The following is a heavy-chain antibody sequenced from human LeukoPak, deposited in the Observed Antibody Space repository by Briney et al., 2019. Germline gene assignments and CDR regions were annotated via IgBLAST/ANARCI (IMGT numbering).Heavy chain of an antibody. V-gene: IGHV4-31*03. D-gene: IGHD2-2*02. CDR2: IYYSGST. CDR1: GGSISSGGYY. J-gene: IGHJ5*02. CDR3: ARVRGACSSTSCYRGLWLDP. Sequence: PSETLSLTCTVSGGSISSGGYYWSWIRQHPGKGLEWIGYIYYSGSTYYNPSLKSRVTISVDTSKNQFSLKLSSVTAADTAVYYCARVRGACSSTSCYRGLWLDPWGQGTLVTVSS.